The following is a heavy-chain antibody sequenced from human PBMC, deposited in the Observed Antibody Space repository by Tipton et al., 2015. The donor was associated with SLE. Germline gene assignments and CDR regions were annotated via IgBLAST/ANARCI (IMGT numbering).Heavy chain of an antibody. CDR1: GGSISRGSYY. J-gene: IGHJ4*02. V-gene: IGHV4-61*02. D-gene: IGHD5/OR15-5a*01. Sequence: TLSLTCTVSGGSISRGSYYWSWIRQPAGKGLEWIGRIYNSGITYYNPSLKSRVTISVDTTKNQFSLRLTSVTAADTAVYYCARDLPLAYWGQGTLITVSP. CDR3: ARDLPLAY. CDR2: IYNSGIT.